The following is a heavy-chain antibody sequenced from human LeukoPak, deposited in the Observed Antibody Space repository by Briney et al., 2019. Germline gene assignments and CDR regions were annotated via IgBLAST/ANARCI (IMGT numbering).Heavy chain of an antibody. CDR2: INSDGRST. J-gene: IGHJ6*03. V-gene: IGHV3-74*01. CDR3: ARGSLLYYYDSSGSVNYYMDV. CDR1: GFTLSSYW. D-gene: IGHD3-22*01. Sequence: GGSLRLSCAASGFTLSSYWMHWVRQAPGQGLVWGSRINSDGRSTSYADSVKGRFTISRDNAKNTLYLQMTSLRAEDRAVYYCARGSLLYYYDSSGSVNYYMDVWGKGTTVTVSS.